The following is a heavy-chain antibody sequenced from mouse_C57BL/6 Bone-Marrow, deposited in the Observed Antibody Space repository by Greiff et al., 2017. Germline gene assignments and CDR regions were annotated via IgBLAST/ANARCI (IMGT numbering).Heavy chain of an antibody. CDR3: ASKVEDYDVGLWFAY. Sequence: QVQLKQPGAELVKPGASVKMSCKASGYTFTSYWITWVKQRPGQGLEWIGDIYPGSGSTNYNEKFKSKATLTVDTSSSTAYMQLSSLTSEDSAVYYCASKVEDYDVGLWFAYWGQGTLVTVSA. CDR2: IYPGSGST. V-gene: IGHV1-55*01. J-gene: IGHJ3*01. CDR1: GYTFTSYW. D-gene: IGHD2-4*01.